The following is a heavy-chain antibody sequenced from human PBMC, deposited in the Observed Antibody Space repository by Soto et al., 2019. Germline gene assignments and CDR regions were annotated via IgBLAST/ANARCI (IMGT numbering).Heavy chain of an antibody. D-gene: IGHD1-26*01. J-gene: IGHJ4*02. Sequence: QVQLQESGPGLVKPSETLSLTCTVSGGTISSWYRSWIRQPPGKGLEWIGYIYYSGSTNCNPSLKSRVTISVDTPKNQFSLKLSSVTAADTAVYYCARRYGSAIDYWGQGTLVTVSS. V-gene: IGHV4-59*08. CDR2: IYYSGST. CDR3: ARRYGSAIDY. CDR1: GGTISSWY.